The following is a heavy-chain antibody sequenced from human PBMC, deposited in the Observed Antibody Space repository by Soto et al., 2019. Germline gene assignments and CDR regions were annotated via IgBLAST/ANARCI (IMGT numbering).Heavy chain of an antibody. Sequence: ESGGGVVQPGRSLRLSCAASGFTFSSYGMNWVRQAPGKGLEWVAVIWYDGSNKYYADSVKGRFTISRDNSKNTLYLQMNSLRPEDTAVYYCASSHDSSGYYLSDYWGQGTLVTVSS. CDR3: ASSHDSSGYYLSDY. J-gene: IGHJ4*02. V-gene: IGHV3-33*01. CDR1: GFTFSSYG. CDR2: IWYDGSNK. D-gene: IGHD3-22*01.